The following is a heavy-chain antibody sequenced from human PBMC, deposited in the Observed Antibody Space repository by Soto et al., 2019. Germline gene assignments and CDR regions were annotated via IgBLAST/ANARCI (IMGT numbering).Heavy chain of an antibody. CDR1: GGTFSSYA. CDR3: ARVDGSEHWFDP. J-gene: IGHJ5*02. D-gene: IGHD3-10*01. CDR2: IIPIFGTA. Sequence: QVQLVQSGAEVKKPGSSVKVSCKASGGTFSSYAISWVRQAPGHGLEWMGGIIPIFGTANYAQKFQGRVTITVDEYTSTAYMELSSLRSEDTAVYYCARVDGSEHWFDPWGQGTLVTVSS. V-gene: IGHV1-69*12.